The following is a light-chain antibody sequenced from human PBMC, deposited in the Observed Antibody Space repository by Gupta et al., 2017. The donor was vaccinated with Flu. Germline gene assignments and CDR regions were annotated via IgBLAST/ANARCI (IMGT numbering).Light chain of an antibody. CDR2: WAS. V-gene: IGKV4-1*01. Sequence: GRSSQSVLYSSNNKNYLAWYQQKPGQPPKLLIYWASARESGVPDRFSGSGSGTDFTLTISSLQAEDLALYYCQQYYTTPLTFGGGTKVEIK. J-gene: IGKJ4*01. CDR3: QQYYTTPLT. CDR1: QSVLYSSNNKNY.